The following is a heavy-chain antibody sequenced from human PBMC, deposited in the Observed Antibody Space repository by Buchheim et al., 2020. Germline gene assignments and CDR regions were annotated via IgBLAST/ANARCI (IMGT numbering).Heavy chain of an antibody. V-gene: IGHV1-69*06. J-gene: IGHJ4*02. CDR2: IIPILGTA. D-gene: IGHD3-10*01. CDR3: ARQYYGSGSYREHYFDY. CDR1: GDTFNNYA. Sequence: QVQLVQSGAEVKKPGSSVKVPCKASGDTFNNYAISWVRQAPGQGLEWMGGIIPILGTANYAQKFQGRVTITADKSTSTAYMELSSLRSEDTAVHYCARQYYGSGSYREHYFDYWGQGTL.